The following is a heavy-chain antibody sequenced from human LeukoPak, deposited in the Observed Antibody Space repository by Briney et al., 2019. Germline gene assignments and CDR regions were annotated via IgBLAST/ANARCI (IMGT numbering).Heavy chain of an antibody. J-gene: IGHJ3*02. D-gene: IGHD2-21*02. CDR3: ARYCGGDCPDPNAFDI. CDR1: GFTFSSYG. CDR2: IWYDGSNK. V-gene: IGHV3-33*01. Sequence: GRSLRLSCAASGFTFSSYGMHWVRQAPGKGLEWVAVIWYDGSNKYYADSVKGRFTISRDNSKNTLYLQMNSLRAEDTAVYYCARYCGGDCPDPNAFDIWGQGTMVTVSS.